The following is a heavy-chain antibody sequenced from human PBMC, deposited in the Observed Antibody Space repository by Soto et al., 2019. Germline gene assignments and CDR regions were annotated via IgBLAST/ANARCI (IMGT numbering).Heavy chain of an antibody. Sequence: QITLKESGPTLVKPTQTLTLTCTFSGFSLSASGMGVGWIRQPPEKALEWLALIFWDDDKRYSPSLKSRLTISKDTSTNQVVLTLTNVDPVDTATYYCAHINTGTGGHFDYWGQGTLVTVSS. CDR1: GFSLSASGMG. D-gene: IGHD2-8*02. CDR3: AHINTGTGGHFDY. CDR2: IFWDDDK. V-gene: IGHV2-5*02. J-gene: IGHJ4*02.